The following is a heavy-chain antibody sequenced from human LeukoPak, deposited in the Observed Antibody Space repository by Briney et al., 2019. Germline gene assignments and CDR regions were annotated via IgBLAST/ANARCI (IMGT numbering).Heavy chain of an antibody. Sequence: ASVKVSCKASGGTFSSYAISWVRQAPGQGLEWMGGIIPIFGTANYAQKFQGRVTITADKSTSTAYMELSSLRSEDTAVYYCASLRPYSSSWYDYWGQGTLVTVSS. J-gene: IGHJ4*02. CDR1: GGTFSSYA. CDR3: ASLRPYSSSWYDY. V-gene: IGHV1-69*06. CDR2: IIPIFGTA. D-gene: IGHD6-13*01.